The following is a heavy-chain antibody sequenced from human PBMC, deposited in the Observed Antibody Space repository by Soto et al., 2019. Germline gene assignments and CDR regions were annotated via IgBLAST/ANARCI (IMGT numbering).Heavy chain of an antibody. Sequence: QVQLVQSGAEVKKPGSSVKVSCKASGGTFSSYTISWVRQAPGQGLEWMGRIIPILGIANYAQKFQGRVTITADKSTSTAYRELSSLRSEDTAVYYCARSDEPNISSGMDVWGQGTTVTVSS. CDR3: ARSDEPNISSGMDV. CDR1: GGTFSSYT. J-gene: IGHJ6*02. V-gene: IGHV1-69*02. CDR2: IIPILGIA.